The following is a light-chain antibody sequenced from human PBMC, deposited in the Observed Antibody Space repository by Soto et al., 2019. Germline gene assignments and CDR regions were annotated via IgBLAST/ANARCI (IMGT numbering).Light chain of an antibody. V-gene: IGKV3-11*01. J-gene: IGKJ4*01. CDR1: QSINNF. CDR3: QQRSNWPLS. CDR2: DAS. Sequence: EIVLTQSPATLSLSPGERASLSCRASQSINNFLAWYQQKPGQAPRLLIYDASNRATGIPARFSGSGSGTDFTLTISSLEPEDFAVYSCQQRSNWPLSFGGGTKVDIK.